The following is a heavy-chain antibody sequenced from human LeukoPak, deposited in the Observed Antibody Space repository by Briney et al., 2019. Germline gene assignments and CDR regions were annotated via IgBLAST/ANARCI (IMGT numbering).Heavy chain of an antibody. Sequence: SETLSLTCSVSGASINGYFWNWVRQTPEKGLEWIGYVSHTGATTSNPTLKSRVSISIDTSKSQISLSMTSMTAADSALYYCARDRRGSYYTFDLWGPGPIVSVS. CDR2: VSHTGAT. J-gene: IGHJ3*01. CDR1: GASINGYF. D-gene: IGHD1-26*01. V-gene: IGHV4-59*01. CDR3: ARDRRGSYYTFDL.